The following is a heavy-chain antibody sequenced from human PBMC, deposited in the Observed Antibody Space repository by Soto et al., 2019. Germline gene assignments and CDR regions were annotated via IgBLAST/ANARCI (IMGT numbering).Heavy chain of an antibody. CDR2: IDASGST. J-gene: IGHJ4*02. Sequence: SETLSLTCTVSGGSISTYYCNWIRQPAGKGLEWIGRIDASGSTDYNPSLKSRVTMSADTSKNQFPLRLSSVTAADTAVYYCARGGHDFWSGPFDYWGQGNLVTVSS. D-gene: IGHD3-3*01. CDR3: ARGGHDFWSGPFDY. V-gene: IGHV4-4*07. CDR1: GGSISTYY.